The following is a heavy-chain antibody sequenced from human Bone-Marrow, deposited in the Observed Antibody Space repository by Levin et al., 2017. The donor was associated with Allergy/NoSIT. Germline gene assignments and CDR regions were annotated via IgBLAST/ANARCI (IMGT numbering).Heavy chain of an antibody. CDR3: ARGDIAVAVSVVAEYFQH. J-gene: IGHJ1*01. CDR2: MNPNSGNT. CDR1: GYTFTSYD. D-gene: IGHD6-19*01. Sequence: AASVKVSCKASGYTFTSYDINWVRQATGQGLEWMGWMNPNSGNTGYAQKFQGRVTMTRNTSISTAYMELSSLRSEDTAVYYCARGDIAVAVSVVAEYFQHWGQGTLVTVSS. V-gene: IGHV1-8*01.